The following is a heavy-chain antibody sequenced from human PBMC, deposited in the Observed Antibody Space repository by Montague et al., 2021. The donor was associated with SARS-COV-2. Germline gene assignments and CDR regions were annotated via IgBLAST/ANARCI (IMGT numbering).Heavy chain of an antibody. D-gene: IGHD6-13*01. V-gene: IGHV2-70*11. Sequence: PALVKPTQTLTLTCTFSGFSLSTSGMCVSWIRQPPGKALEWLARIDWDDDKYYSTSLKTRLTISKDTSKNQVVLTMTNMDPVDTATYYCARILVAAAGLPVDPWGQGTLVTVSS. CDR2: IDWDDDK. CDR3: ARILVAAAGLPVDP. CDR1: GFSLSTSGMC. J-gene: IGHJ5*02.